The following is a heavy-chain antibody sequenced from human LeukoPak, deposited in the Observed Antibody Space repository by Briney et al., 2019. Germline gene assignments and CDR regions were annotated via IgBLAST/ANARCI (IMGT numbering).Heavy chain of an antibody. CDR1: GLTLSNFG. V-gene: IGHV3-30*02. J-gene: IGHJ6*02. D-gene: IGHD6-19*01. Sequence: PGGSLSLSCALSGLTLSNFGMHWVRQAPGKGLEWVAFILNDDGSNKYYADSVKCRFTISRDKSKNTLYLQMNSLRAEDTAVYYCARGSSSGWPYYYYHGMDVWGQGTTVTVSS. CDR2: ILNDDGSNK. CDR3: ARGSSSGWPYYYYHGMDV.